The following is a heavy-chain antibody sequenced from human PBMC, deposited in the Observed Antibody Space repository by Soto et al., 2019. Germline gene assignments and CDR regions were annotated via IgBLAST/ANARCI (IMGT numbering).Heavy chain of an antibody. CDR3: ARAKLRYFDWTPFDY. CDR2: INPNSGGT. CDR1: GYTFTGSY. Sequence: ASVKVSCKASGYTFTGSYMHWVRQAPGQGLEWMGWINPNSGGTNYAQKFQGWVTMTRDTSISTAYMELSRLRSDDTAVYYCARAKLRYFDWTPFDYWGQGTLVTVSS. V-gene: IGHV1-2*04. D-gene: IGHD3-9*01. J-gene: IGHJ4*02.